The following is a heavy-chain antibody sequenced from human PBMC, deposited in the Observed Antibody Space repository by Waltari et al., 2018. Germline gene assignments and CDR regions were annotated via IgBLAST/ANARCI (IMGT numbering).Heavy chain of an antibody. CDR3: ATYSGYDYGGLGY. J-gene: IGHJ4*02. CDR2: ISYDGSNK. D-gene: IGHD5-12*01. CDR1: GFTFSSYA. Sequence: QVQLVESGGGVVQPGRSLRLSCAASGFTFSSYAMHWVRQAPGKGLEGVAVISYDGSNKYYADSVKGRFTISRDNSKNTLYLQMNSLGAEDTAVYYCATYSGYDYGGLGYWGQGTLVTVSS. V-gene: IGHV3-30-3*01.